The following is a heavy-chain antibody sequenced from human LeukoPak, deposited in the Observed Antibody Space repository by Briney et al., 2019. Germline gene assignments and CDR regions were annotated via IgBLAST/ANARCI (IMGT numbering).Heavy chain of an antibody. CDR2: IYYSGST. J-gene: IGHJ4*02. D-gene: IGHD3-22*01. Sequence: SETLSLTCTVSGGSISSYYWSWIRQPPGKGLEWIGYIYYSGSTNYNPSLKSRVTISVDTSKNQFSLKLSSVTAADTAAYYCAAADSSGCDYWGQGTLVTVSS. V-gene: IGHV4-59*08. CDR1: GGSISSYY. CDR3: AAADSSGCDY.